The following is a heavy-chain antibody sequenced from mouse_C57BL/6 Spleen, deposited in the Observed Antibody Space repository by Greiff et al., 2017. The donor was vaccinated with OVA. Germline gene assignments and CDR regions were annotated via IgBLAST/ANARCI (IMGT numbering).Heavy chain of an antibody. CDR3: ARDYYGSYAMDY. D-gene: IGHD1-1*01. CDR2: INYDGSST. Sequence: EVKLMESEGGLVQPGSSMKLSCTASGFTFSDYYMAWVRQVPEKGLEWVANINYDGSSTYYLDSLKSRFTISRDNAKNSLYLQMSSLKSEDTATYYCARDYYGSYAMDYWGQGTSVTVSS. V-gene: IGHV5-16*01. J-gene: IGHJ4*01. CDR1: GFTFSDYY.